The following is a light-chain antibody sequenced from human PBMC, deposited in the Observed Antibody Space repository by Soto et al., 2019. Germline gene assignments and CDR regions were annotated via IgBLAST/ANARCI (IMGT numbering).Light chain of an antibody. J-gene: IGKJ4*01. Sequence: AIPLTQSPSSLSASVGDRVTVTCRASQGISSALAWYQQKPGRAPKLLIYDVSNLESGVPSRFSGRGSETDFALTISSLQPEDFATYYCQQFNNYPLTFGGGTKVEIK. CDR1: QGISSA. V-gene: IGKV1D-13*01. CDR3: QQFNNYPLT. CDR2: DVS.